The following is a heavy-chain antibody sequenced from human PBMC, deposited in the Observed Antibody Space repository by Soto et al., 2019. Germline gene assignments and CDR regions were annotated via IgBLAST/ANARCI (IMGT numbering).Heavy chain of an antibody. Sequence: GGSLRLSCAASGFTFSSYAMSWVRQAPGKGLEWVSAISGSGGSTYYADSVKGRFTISRDNSKNTLYLQMNSLRAEDTAVYYCANQRGQDSSGYFYYFDYWGQGTLVTVSS. CDR3: ANQRGQDSSGYFYYFDY. D-gene: IGHD3-22*01. CDR1: GFTFSSYA. J-gene: IGHJ4*02. CDR2: ISGSGGST. V-gene: IGHV3-23*01.